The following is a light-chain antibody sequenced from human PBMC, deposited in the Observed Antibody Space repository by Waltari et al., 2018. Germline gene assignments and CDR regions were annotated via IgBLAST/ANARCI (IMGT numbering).Light chain of an antibody. CDR2: RNN. Sequence: QSVLTQPPSASGTPGQRVTIACSGSSSNIGSNYVYWYQQLPGTTPKLLIYRNNQRPSGVPYRFSGSKSGTSASLAISGLRSEDEADYYCAAWDDSLSGSYVFGTGTKVTVL. CDR3: AAWDDSLSGSYV. V-gene: IGLV1-47*01. J-gene: IGLJ1*01. CDR1: SSNIGSNY.